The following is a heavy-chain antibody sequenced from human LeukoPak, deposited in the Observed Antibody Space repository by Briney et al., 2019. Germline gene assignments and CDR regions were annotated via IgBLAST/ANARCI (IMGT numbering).Heavy chain of an antibody. CDR1: GFTFGDYA. CDR3: TRVVAARPSGY. J-gene: IGHJ4*02. Sequence: GGSLRLSCTAFGFTFGDYAMSWVRQAPGKGLEWVGFIRSKAYGGTTEYAASVKGRFTVSRDDSKSIAYLQMNSLKTEDTAVYYCTRVVAARPSGYWGQGTLVTVSS. D-gene: IGHD6-6*01. V-gene: IGHV3-49*04. CDR2: IRSKAYGGTT.